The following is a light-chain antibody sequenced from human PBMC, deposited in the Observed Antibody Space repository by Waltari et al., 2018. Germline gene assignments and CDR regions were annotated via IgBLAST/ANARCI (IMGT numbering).Light chain of an antibody. CDR3: QQYDFYSLT. CDR1: HTINNY. CDR2: DAS. V-gene: IGKV1-5*01. Sequence: DIQMTQSPSTLSASEGDRVTITCRASHTINNYLAWYQQKPGKAPKLVIYDASSLESGVRSRFSGSGSGTEFTLTISSLQPDDFATYYCQQYDFYSLTFGGGTRVEIK. J-gene: IGKJ4*01.